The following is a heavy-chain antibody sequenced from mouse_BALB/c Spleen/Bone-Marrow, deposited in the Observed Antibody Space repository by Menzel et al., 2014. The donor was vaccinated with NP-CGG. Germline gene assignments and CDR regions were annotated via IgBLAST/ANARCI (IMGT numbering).Heavy chain of an antibody. D-gene: IGHD2-4*01. V-gene: IGHV14-3*02. CDR1: GFNIKDTY. J-gene: IGHJ2*01. CDR2: IDPANGNT. CDR3: ARYDYGVYFDY. Sequence: EVQLQESGAELVKPGASVKLSYTASGFNIKDTYMHWVKQRPEQGLEWIGRIDPANGNTKYDPKFQGKATITADTSSNTAYLQLSSLTSEDTAVYYCARYDYGVYFDYWGQGTTLTVSS.